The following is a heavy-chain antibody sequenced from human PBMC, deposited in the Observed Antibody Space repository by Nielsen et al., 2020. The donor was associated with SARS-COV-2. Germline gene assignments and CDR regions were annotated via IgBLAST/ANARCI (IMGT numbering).Heavy chain of an antibody. Sequence: SETLSLTCTVSGGSISSGGYYWSWIRQHPGKGLEWIGYIYYSGSTYYNPSLKSRVTISVDTSKNQFSLKLSSVTAADTAVYYCARAFSSWIVMVINAFDIWGQGTMVTVSS. CDR2: IYYSGST. CDR3: ARAFSSWIVMVINAFDI. D-gene: IGHD3-22*01. J-gene: IGHJ3*02. CDR1: GGSISSGGYY. V-gene: IGHV4-31*03.